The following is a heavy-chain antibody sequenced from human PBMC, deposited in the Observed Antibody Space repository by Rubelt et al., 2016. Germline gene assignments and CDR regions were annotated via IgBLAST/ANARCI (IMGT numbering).Heavy chain of an antibody. V-gene: IGHV1-2*02. CDR3: ARTEMVLDY. CDR2: INPNSGGT. Sequence: QVQLVQSGAEVKKPGSSVKVSCKASGGTFSSYAISWVRQAPGQGLEWMGWINPNSGGTNYAQKFQGRVTMTRDTSISTAYMELSRLRSDGTAVYYCARTEMVLDYWGQGTLVTVSS. CDR1: GGTFSSYA. J-gene: IGHJ4*02. D-gene: IGHD5-24*01.